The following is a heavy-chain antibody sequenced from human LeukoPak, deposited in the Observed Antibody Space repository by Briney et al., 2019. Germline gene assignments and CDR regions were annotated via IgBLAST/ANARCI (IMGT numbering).Heavy chain of an antibody. CDR1: GFTFSSYS. CDR2: ISSSSSYI. V-gene: IGHV3-21*01. J-gene: IGHJ6*02. CDR3: ARASIAAAGTFWAQNYGMDV. Sequence: PGGSLRLSCAASGFTFSSYSMNWVRQAPGKGLEWVSSISSSSSYIYYADSVKGRFTISRDNAKNSLYLQMNSLRAEDTAVYYCARASIAAAGTFWAQNYGMDVWGQGTTVTVSS. D-gene: IGHD6-13*01.